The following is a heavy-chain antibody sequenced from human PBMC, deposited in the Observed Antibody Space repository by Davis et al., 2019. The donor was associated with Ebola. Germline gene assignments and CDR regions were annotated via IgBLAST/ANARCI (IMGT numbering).Heavy chain of an antibody. V-gene: IGHV4-59*01. J-gene: IGHJ6*02. CDR1: GGSISTYY. D-gene: IGHD3-3*01. CDR2: IYYSGST. Sequence: PSETLSLTCTVSGGSISTYYWSWIRQPPGKGLEWIGYIYYSGSTNYNPSLKSRVTISVDTSKNQFSLKLSSVTAADTAVYYCARVLSGPNWSGHQGYYGMDVWGQGTTVTVSS. CDR3: ARVLSGPNWSGHQGYYGMDV.